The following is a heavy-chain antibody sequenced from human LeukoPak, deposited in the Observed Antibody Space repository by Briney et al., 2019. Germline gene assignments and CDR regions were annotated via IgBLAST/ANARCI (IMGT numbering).Heavy chain of an antibody. D-gene: IGHD2-2*03. CDR2: IFYSGRT. V-gene: IGHV4-59*12. CDR1: GGSISSYY. Sequence: SETLSLTCTVSGGSISSYYWNWIRQPPGKGLEYIGYIFYSGRTNYNPSLKSRVTISVDTSKNQFSLKLSSVTAADTAVYYCARVGFGFWFDPWGQGTLVSVSS. J-gene: IGHJ5*02. CDR3: ARVGFGFWFDP.